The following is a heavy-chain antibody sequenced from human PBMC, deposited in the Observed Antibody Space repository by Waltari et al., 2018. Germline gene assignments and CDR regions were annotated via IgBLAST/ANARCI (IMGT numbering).Heavy chain of an antibody. V-gene: IGHV4-61*09. D-gene: IGHD5-18*01. J-gene: IGHJ4*02. CDR1: GGPISSGSYY. CDR2: IYTSGST. CDR3: AREDTAMNY. Sequence: QVQLQESGPGLVKPSQTLSLTCTVSGGPISSGSYYWSWHRQPAGKGLEWIGYIYTSGSTNYNPSLKSRVTISVDTSKNQFSLKLSSVTAADTAVYYWAREDTAMNYWGQGTLVTVSS.